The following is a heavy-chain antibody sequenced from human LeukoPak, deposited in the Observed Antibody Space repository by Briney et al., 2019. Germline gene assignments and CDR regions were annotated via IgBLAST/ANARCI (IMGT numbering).Heavy chain of an antibody. CDR1: GGSFSGYY. CDR3: ARGPIGYCISTSCPGFRY. V-gene: IGHV4-34*01. J-gene: IGHJ4*02. Sequence: SETPSLTCAVYGGSFSGYYWSWIRQTPGKGLEWIGEINHSGSTNYNPSLKSRVTISVDTSKNQFSLKLSSVTAADTAVYYCARGPIGYCISTSCPGFRYWGQGTLVTVSS. D-gene: IGHD2-2*01. CDR2: INHSGST.